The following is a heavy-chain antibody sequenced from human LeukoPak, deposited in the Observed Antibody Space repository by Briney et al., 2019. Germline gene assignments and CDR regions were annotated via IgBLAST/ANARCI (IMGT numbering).Heavy chain of an antibody. V-gene: IGHV4-4*07. Sequence: ASETLSLTCTVSGGSISSYYWSWIRQPAGKGLEWIGRIYTSGSTNYNPSLKSRVTMSVDTSKNQFSLKLSSVTAADTAVYYCAGGSTVTLDYWRQGTLVTVSS. CDR1: GGSISSYY. J-gene: IGHJ4*02. CDR3: AGGSTVTLDY. CDR2: IYTSGST. D-gene: IGHD4-17*01.